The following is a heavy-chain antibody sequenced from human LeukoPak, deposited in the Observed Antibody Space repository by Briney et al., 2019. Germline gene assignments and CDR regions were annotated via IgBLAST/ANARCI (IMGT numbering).Heavy chain of an antibody. CDR3: ARGVRFLDPTSPYYYYYYMDV. V-gene: IGHV3-11*04. J-gene: IGHJ6*03. Sequence: PGGSLRLSCAASGFTFSDYYMSWIRQAPGKGLEWVSYISSSGSTIYYADSVKGRFTISRDNAKNSLYLQMNSLRAEDTAVYYCARGVRFLDPTSPYYYYYYMDVWGKGTTVTVSS. D-gene: IGHD3-3*01. CDR2: ISSSGSTI. CDR1: GFTFSDYY.